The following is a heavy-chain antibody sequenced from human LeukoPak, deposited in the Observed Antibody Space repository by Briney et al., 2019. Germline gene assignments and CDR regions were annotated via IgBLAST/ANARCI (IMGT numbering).Heavy chain of an antibody. J-gene: IGHJ6*03. D-gene: IGHD3-10*01. CDR1: GYTFTGYY. V-gene: IGHV1-2*02. CDR2: INPNSGGT. CDR3: ARDRGDPLDYYMDV. Sequence: GASVKVSCKASGYTFTGYYMRWVRQAPGQGLEWMGWINPNSGGTNYAQKFQGRVTMTRDTSISTAYMELSRLRSDDTAAYYCARDRGDPLDYYMDVWGKGATVTVSS.